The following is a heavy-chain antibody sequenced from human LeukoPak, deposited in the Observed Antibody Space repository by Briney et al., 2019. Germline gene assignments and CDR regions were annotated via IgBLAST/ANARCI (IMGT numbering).Heavy chain of an antibody. CDR3: ARKSSISTSHPEDC. Sequence: TGGSLRLSCAASGFTFNYYAMTWVLQAPGKGLQWVSSITNLGVGSYYADSVKGRFTIYRDNSKNTLYLQMNSLRVEDTAVYYCARKSSISTSHPEDCWGQGTLVTVSS. CDR2: ITNLGVGS. V-gene: IGHV3-23*01. J-gene: IGHJ4*02. CDR1: GFTFNYYA. D-gene: IGHD1-26*01.